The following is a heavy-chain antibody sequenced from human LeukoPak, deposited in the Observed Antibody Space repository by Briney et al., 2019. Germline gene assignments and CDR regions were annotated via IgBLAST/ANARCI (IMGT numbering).Heavy chain of an antibody. CDR3: ARGAPTTRIGAGRFDY. Sequence: ASVKVSCKAFGYSLTNYYVHWVRQAPGQGLGWMGEINPSGGSTSYAQKFQGRIPVTRDTYTNTVYMDLSSLRSEDTATYYCARGAPTTRIGAGRFDYWGQGSLLTVAS. V-gene: IGHV1-46*01. D-gene: IGHD5-12*01. CDR1: GYSLTNYY. J-gene: IGHJ4*02. CDR2: INPSGGST.